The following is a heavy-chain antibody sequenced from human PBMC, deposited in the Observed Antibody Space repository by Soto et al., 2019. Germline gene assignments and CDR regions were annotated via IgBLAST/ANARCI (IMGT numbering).Heavy chain of an antibody. CDR2: IIPITGTV. D-gene: IGHD6-6*01. V-gene: IGHV1-69*01. Sequence: QVQLVQSGAEVKKHGASVKVSCKVSGGTFSSYAIGWVRQPTGQGLEWMGGIIPITGTVNYAQKFQGRVTITADESTTNVEMELSSLRSEDTAVYYCAREYSSSAQYLYFDVWGRGTLVTVSS. CDR3: AREYSSSAQYLYFDV. CDR1: GGTFSSYA. J-gene: IGHJ2*01.